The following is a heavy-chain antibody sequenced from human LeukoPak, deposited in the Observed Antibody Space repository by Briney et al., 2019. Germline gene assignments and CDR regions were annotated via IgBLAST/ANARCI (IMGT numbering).Heavy chain of an antibody. CDR1: GFAFSSYA. J-gene: IGHJ4*02. V-gene: IGHV3-23*01. CDR2: ISGSGGST. CDR3: AKGNAPLTTTPFDY. D-gene: IGHD1-1*01. Sequence: GGSLRLSCAASGFAFSSYAMSWVRQAPGKGLEWVSAISGSGGSTYYADSVKGRFTISRDNSKNTLYLQMNSLRAEDTAVYYCAKGNAPLTTTPFDYWGQGTLVTVSS.